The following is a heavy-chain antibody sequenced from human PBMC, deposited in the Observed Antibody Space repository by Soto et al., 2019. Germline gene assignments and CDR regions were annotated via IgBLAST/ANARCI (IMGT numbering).Heavy chain of an antibody. CDR1: GYTFTNYY. V-gene: IGHV1-46*04. CDR2: INPSDSSA. D-gene: IGHD5-18*01. Sequence: QVQLVQSGAEVKKPGASEKISCKASGYTFTNYYVQWLRQAPGQGLEWMGIINPSDSSATYAQKLRGRVTMTRDTSTSTVHMELSSLESEDTAVYYCARVQFGSGYRYAGDCWGQGTLVIVSS. J-gene: IGHJ4*02. CDR3: ARVQFGSGYRYAGDC.